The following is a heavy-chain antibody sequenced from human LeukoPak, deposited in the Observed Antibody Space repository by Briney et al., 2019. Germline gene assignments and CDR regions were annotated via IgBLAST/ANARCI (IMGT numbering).Heavy chain of an antibody. V-gene: IGHV1-69*13. J-gene: IGHJ4*02. CDR2: IIPLFGTA. CDR1: GGTFSNYA. CDR3: ARDKRFFFDY. Sequence: SVKVSCKASGGTFSNYAINWVRQAPGQGLEWMGGIIPLFGTAHSAQKFQGRVTITADESTSTAYMELSSLRSEDTAVYYCARDKRFFFDYWGQGTLVTVSS. D-gene: IGHD3-10*01.